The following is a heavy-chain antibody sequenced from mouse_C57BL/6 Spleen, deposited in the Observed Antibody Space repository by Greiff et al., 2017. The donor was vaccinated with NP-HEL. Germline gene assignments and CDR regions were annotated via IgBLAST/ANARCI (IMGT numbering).Heavy chain of an antibody. Sequence: VQLQQSGPELVKPGASVKISCKASGYAFSSSWMNWVKQRPGKGLEWIGRIYPGDGDTNYNGKFKGKATLTADKSSSTAYMQLSSLTSEDSAVYFCARNLGGSSYRYFDVWGTGTTVTVSS. J-gene: IGHJ1*03. CDR1: GYAFSSSW. V-gene: IGHV1-82*01. CDR3: ARNLGGSSYRYFDV. CDR2: IYPGDGDT. D-gene: IGHD1-1*01.